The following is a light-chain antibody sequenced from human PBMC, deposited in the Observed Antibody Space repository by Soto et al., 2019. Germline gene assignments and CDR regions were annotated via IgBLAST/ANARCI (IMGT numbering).Light chain of an antibody. J-gene: IGLJ1*01. CDR1: SSEVGGNNY. V-gene: IGLV2-14*01. Sequence: QSALTQPASVSGSPGQSITISCTGRSSEVGGNNYVSWYQHHPGKAPKLIIYEVSNRPSGVSNRFSGSKSGNTASLTISGLQAEDEADYYCSSYTSSSTFYVFGTGTKVTVL. CDR2: EVS. CDR3: SSYTSSSTFYV.